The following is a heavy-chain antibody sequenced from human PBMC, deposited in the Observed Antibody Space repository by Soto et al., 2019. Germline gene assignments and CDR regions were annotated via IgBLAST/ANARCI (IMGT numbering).Heavy chain of an antibody. J-gene: IGHJ6*02. CDR3: ARDEGRSITMVRGARRNYYYYYGMDV. Sequence: ASVKVSCKASGYTFTGYYMHWVRQAPGQGLEWMGWINPNSGGTNYAQKFQGRVTMTRDTSISTAYMELSRLRSDDTAVYYYARDEGRSITMVRGARRNYYYYYGMDVWGQGTTVTVSS. V-gene: IGHV1-2*02. D-gene: IGHD3-10*01. CDR2: INPNSGGT. CDR1: GYTFTGYY.